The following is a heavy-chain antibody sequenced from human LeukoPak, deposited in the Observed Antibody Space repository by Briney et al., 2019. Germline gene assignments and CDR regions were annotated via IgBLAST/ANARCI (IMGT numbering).Heavy chain of an antibody. Sequence: SETLSLTCAVYGGSFSGYYWSWIRQPPGKGLEWIGEINHSGSTNYNPSLKSRVTISVDRSKNQFSLKLSSVTAADTAVYYCARHSSGWYLDYWGQGTLVTVSS. D-gene: IGHD6-19*01. CDR1: GGSFSGYY. CDR3: ARHSSGWYLDY. CDR2: INHSGST. V-gene: IGHV4-34*01. J-gene: IGHJ4*02.